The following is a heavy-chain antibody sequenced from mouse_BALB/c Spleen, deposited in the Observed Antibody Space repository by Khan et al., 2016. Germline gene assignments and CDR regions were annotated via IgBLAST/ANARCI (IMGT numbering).Heavy chain of an antibody. V-gene: IGHV5-6*01. CDR2: ITSGGSYT. CDR1: GFTFSNYG. Sequence: EVELVESGGDLVKPGGSLNLSCAASGFTFSNYGMSWVRQTPDKRLEWVGTITSGGSYTYYPDSVKGRFTISRDNAKNTLYLQMSRLKSEDTAIYNCAREACGDSSDYASDYWGHGTSVSVYS. CDR3: AREACGDSSDYASDY. D-gene: IGHD3-2*01. J-gene: IGHJ4*01.